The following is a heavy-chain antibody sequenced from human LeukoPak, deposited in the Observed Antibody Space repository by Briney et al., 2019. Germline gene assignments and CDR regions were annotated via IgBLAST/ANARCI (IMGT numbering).Heavy chain of an antibody. D-gene: IGHD6-19*01. V-gene: IGHV4-38-2*02. CDR2: IYHSGST. CDR3: ARGMGIAVAGTGWYFDL. J-gene: IGHJ2*01. CDR1: GYSISSGYY. Sequence: SETLSLTCTVSGYSISSGYYWGWIRQPPGKGLEWIGSIYHSGSTYYNPSLKSRVTISVDTSKNQFSLKLSSVTAADTAVYYCARGMGIAVAGTGWYFDLWGRGTLVTVSS.